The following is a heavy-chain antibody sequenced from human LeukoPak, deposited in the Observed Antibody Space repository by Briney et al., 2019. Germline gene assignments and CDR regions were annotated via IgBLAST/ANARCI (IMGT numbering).Heavy chain of an antibody. CDR1: GGTFSNYA. J-gene: IGHJ6*03. D-gene: IGHD6-19*01. CDR2: IIPIVETA. CDR3: TTDPRITVAGTGYYYYYMDV. Sequence: SVKVSCKASGGTFSNYALNWVRQAPEQGLEWMGGIIPIVETANYAQKFQGRVTISTDESTSTVFMELHSLRSEDTAVYYCTTDPRITVAGTGYYYYYMDVWGKGTTVTVSS. V-gene: IGHV1-69*05.